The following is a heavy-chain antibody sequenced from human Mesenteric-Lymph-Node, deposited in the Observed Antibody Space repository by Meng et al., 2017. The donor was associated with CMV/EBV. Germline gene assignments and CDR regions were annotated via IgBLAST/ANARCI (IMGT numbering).Heavy chain of an antibody. Sequence: SLKISCAASGFTFSAYSMNWVRQAPGKGLEWVSGISWNSGSIGYADSVKGRFTISRDNAKNSLYLQMNSLRAEDTALYYCAKDKSPNYYYYGMDVWGQGTTVTVSS. J-gene: IGHJ6*02. CDR2: ISWNSGSI. CDR1: GFTFSAYS. V-gene: IGHV3-9*01. CDR3: AKDKSPNYYYYGMDV. D-gene: IGHD2-8*01.